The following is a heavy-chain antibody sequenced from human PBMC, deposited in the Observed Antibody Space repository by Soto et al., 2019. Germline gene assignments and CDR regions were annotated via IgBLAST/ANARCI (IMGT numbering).Heavy chain of an antibody. Sequence: GGSLRLSCAASGFTFSSYSMNWVRQAPGKGLEWVSAISGSGGSTYYADSVKGRFTISRDSSKNTVFLQMNSLRAEDTAVYYCAKNWDTTFSSSSHWGQGTLVTVSS. D-gene: IGHD6-6*01. V-gene: IGHV3-23*01. CDR3: AKNWDTTFSSSSH. J-gene: IGHJ4*02. CDR1: GFTFSSYS. CDR2: ISGSGGST.